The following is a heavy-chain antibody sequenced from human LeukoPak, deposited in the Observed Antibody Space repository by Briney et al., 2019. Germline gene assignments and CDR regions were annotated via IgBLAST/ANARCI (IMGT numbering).Heavy chain of an antibody. CDR3: ARDDYCSGGSCPLGY. CDR2: IYSSGTT. D-gene: IGHD2-15*01. CDR1: GGSITSYY. J-gene: IGHJ4*02. Sequence: SETLPLTCTVSGGSITSYYWSWIRQPAGKGLEWIGRIYSSGTTNYNPSLKSRVTISVDKSKDQFSLNLSSVTAADTAVYYCARDDYCSGGSCPLGYWGQGTLVTVSS. V-gene: IGHV4-4*07.